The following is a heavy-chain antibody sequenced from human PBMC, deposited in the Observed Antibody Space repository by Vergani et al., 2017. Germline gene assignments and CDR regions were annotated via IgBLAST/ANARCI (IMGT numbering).Heavy chain of an antibody. CDR2: VFATGSA. V-gene: IGHV4-39*01. J-gene: IGHJ4*02. Sequence: QMQLQESGPGLVKPSETLSLTCTVSGGSISSNNYYWAWIRQTPEKGLEWIGNVFATGSANYNPSLKSRVTMSVDTSKSQFSLKLFSVTAADTAVYYCARRNSYGYWPRLDYWGQGILVTVSS. D-gene: IGHD5-18*01. CDR3: ARRNSYGYWPRLDY. CDR1: GGSISSNNYY.